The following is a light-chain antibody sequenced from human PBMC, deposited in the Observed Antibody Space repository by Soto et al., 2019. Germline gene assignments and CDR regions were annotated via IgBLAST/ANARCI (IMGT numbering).Light chain of an antibody. CDR3: QSDDRTFWV. V-gene: IGLV6-57*04. CDR2: EDN. CDR1: SGGIVNNF. J-gene: IGLJ3*02. Sequence: NFMLTQPHSVSGSPGKTVTISCTRTSGGIVNNFVHWYQQRPGSAPTIVIYEDNRRPSGVPDRFSGSIDSSTNSASLTISGLQSEDEADYYCQSDDRTFWVFGGGTKLTVL.